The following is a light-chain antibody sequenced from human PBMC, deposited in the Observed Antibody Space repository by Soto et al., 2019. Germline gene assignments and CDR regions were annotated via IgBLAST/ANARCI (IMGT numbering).Light chain of an antibody. CDR3: QQYNNWPPFT. J-gene: IGKJ3*01. V-gene: IGKV3-15*01. CDR1: QSVSSN. Sequence: EIVMTQSPATLSVSPGERATLSCRARQSVSSNLAWYQQKPGQAPRLLIYGASNRATGIPARFSGSGSGTDFTLTISSLQSEDFAVYYCQQYNNWPPFTFGPGTKVDIK. CDR2: GAS.